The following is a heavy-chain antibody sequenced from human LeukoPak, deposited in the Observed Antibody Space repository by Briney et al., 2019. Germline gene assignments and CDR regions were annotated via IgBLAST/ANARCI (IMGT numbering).Heavy chain of an antibody. Sequence: GASVKVSGKASVYTYTGYYMHWVRQAPGQGLEWMGWINPNSGGTNYAQKFQGRVTMTRDTSISTAYMELSRLRSDDTAVYYCARVGTRLPCMVRGVYLDYWGQGTLVTVSS. D-gene: IGHD3-10*01. V-gene: IGHV1-2*02. CDR3: ARVGTRLPCMVRGVYLDY. CDR1: VYTYTGYY. CDR2: INPNSGGT. J-gene: IGHJ4*02.